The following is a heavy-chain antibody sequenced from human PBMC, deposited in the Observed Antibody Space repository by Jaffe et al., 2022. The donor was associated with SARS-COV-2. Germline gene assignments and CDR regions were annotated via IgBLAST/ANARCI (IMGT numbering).Heavy chain of an antibody. D-gene: IGHD3-9*01. CDR2: IDSGATA. CDR3: ARGGPQTGNYHGLWN. CDR1: GFTVSGNF. J-gene: IGHJ4*02. Sequence: EVQLVESGGGLIQTGGSLRLSCAASGFTVSGNFMSWVRQTPNKGLEWVSIIDSGATAFYADSVKGRFTVSGDYSKNTLFLQMNSLRDEDTAVYYCARGGPQTGNYHGLWNWGQGTLVTVSS. V-gene: IGHV3-53*01.